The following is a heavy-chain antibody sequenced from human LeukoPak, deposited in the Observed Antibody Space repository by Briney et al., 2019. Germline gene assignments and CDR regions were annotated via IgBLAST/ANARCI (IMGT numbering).Heavy chain of an antibody. J-gene: IGHJ4*02. V-gene: IGHV1-69*05. Sequence: SVKVSCKASGGTFSSYAISWVRQAPGQGLEWMGRIIPIFGTASYAQKFQGRVTITTDESTSTAYMELSSLRSEDTAVYYCARDLRVDDFWSGYHSPFDYWGQGTLVTVSS. D-gene: IGHD3-3*01. CDR1: GGTFSSYA. CDR2: IIPIFGTA. CDR3: ARDLRVDDFWSGYHSPFDY.